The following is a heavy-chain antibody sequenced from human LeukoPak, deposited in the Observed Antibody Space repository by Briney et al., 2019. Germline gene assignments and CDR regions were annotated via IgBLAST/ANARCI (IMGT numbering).Heavy chain of an antibody. CDR1: GYSCTSYW. CDR3: ARQGSYYFIDY. Sequence: GESLKISCKGSGYSCTSYWISWVRQMPGKGLEWMGRIDPSDSYTNYSPSFQGHVTISADKSINTAYLQWSSLKASDTAMYYCARQGSYYFIDYWGQGTLVTVSS. V-gene: IGHV5-10-1*01. CDR2: IDPSDSYT. J-gene: IGHJ4*02. D-gene: IGHD1-26*01.